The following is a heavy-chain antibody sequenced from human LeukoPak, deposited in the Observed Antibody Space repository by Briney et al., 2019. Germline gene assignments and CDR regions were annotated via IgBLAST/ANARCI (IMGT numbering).Heavy chain of an antibody. D-gene: IGHD3-9*01. CDR2: IYYSGST. J-gene: IGHJ4*02. CDR1: GGSISSSSYF. Sequence: SETLSLTCAVSGGSISSSSYFWGWIRQPPGKGLEWIGSIYYSGSTYYNPSLKSRVTISLDTSKNQFSLKLSSVTAADTAVYYCASDDILTGYYPDYWGQGTLVTVSS. CDR3: ASDDILTGYYPDY. V-gene: IGHV4-39*07.